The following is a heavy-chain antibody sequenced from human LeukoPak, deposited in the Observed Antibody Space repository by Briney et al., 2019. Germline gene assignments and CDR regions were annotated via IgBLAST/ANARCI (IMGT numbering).Heavy chain of an antibody. V-gene: IGHV3-48*01. CDR2: ISSSTTTI. Sequence: PGGSLRLSCAASGFSFSSYSMNWVRQAPGKGLEWVSYISSSTTTIYYADSVKGRFTISRDNAKNSLYLQMNSLRAEDTAVYYCASSSRSKYNFDYWGQGTLVTVSS. J-gene: IGHJ4*02. CDR1: GFSFSSYS. CDR3: ASSSRSKYNFDY. D-gene: IGHD5-18*01.